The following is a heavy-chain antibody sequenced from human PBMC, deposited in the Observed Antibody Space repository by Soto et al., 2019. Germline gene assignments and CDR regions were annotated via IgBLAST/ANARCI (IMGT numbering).Heavy chain of an antibody. J-gene: IGHJ4*02. CDR2: ISSSSSYI. CDR3: ARDMTPVVTPAYCDY. V-gene: IGHV3-21*01. D-gene: IGHD4-17*01. CDR1: GFTFSSYS. Sequence: GGSLRLSCAASGFTFSSYSMNWVRQAPGKGLEWVSSISSSSSYIYYADSVKGRFTISRDNAKNSLYLQMNSLRAEDTAVYYCARDMTPVVTPAYCDYWGQGTLVTVSS.